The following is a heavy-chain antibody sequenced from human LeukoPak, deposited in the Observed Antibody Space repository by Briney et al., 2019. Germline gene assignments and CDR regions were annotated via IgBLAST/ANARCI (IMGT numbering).Heavy chain of an antibody. D-gene: IGHD2-15*01. CDR1: GGSISSYY. V-gene: IGHV4-59*01. J-gene: IGHJ1*01. CDR3: ARDARYCSGGSCSRTGPFQH. Sequence: PSETLSLTCTVSGGSISSYYWSWIRQPPGKGLEWIGYIYYSGSTNYNPSLKSRVTISVDTSKNQFSLKPSSVTAADTAVYYCARDARYCSGGSCSRTGPFQHWGQGTLVTVSS. CDR2: IYYSGST.